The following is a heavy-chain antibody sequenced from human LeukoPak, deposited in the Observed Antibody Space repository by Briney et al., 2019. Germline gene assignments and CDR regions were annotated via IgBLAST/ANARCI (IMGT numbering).Heavy chain of an antibody. Sequence: SETLSLTCTVSGGSISSYYWSWIRQPPGKGLEWIGYIYYSGSTNYNPSLKSRVTISVDTSKNQLSLKLSSVTAADTAVYYCARSSTGYSSGWFRTYYFDYWGQGTLVTVSS. V-gene: IGHV4-59*12. J-gene: IGHJ4*02. D-gene: IGHD6-19*01. CDR2: IYYSGST. CDR3: ARSSTGYSSGWFRTYYFDY. CDR1: GGSISSYY.